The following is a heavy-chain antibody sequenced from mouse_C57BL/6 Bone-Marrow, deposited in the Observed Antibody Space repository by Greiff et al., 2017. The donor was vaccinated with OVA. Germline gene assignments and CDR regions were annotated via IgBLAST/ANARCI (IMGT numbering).Heavy chain of an antibody. V-gene: IGHV1-64*01. Sequence: VQLKQPGAELVKPGASVKLSCKASGYTFTSYWMHWVKQRPGQGLEWIGMIHPNSGSTNYNEKFKSKATLTVDKSSSTAYMQLSSLTSEDSAVYYCARLGGPEAMDYWGQGTSVTVSS. CDR2: IHPNSGST. CDR1: GYTFTSYW. CDR3: ARLGGPEAMDY. J-gene: IGHJ4*01. D-gene: IGHD4-1*01.